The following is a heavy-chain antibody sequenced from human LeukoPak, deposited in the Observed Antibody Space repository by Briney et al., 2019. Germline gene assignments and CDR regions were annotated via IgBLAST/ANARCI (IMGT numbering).Heavy chain of an antibody. Sequence: SAISGSGGSTYYAASVRGRFTISRDNSKGTLYLQMNSLRAEDTAVYFCAKAPRIQLWFDYWGQGTLVTVSS. D-gene: IGHD5-18*01. CDR2: ISGSGGST. J-gene: IGHJ4*02. CDR3: AKAPRIQLWFDY. V-gene: IGHV3-23*01.